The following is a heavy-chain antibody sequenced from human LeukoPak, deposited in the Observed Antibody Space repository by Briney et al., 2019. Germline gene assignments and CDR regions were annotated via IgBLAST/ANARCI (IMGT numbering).Heavy chain of an antibody. J-gene: IGHJ4*02. CDR1: GFTFSRIA. CDR2: VSGNGLGT. D-gene: IGHD3-22*01. V-gene: IGHV3-23*01. CDR3: AKDANYLRSSGYLIPIDF. Sequence: GGSLRLSCAASGFTFSRIAMNWVRQAPGKGLEWVAAVSGNGLGTYYADSVKGRFNISRDNSRNTLYLQMNSLRIEDTAFYYCAKDANYLRSSGYLIPIDFWGKGTLVTVSS.